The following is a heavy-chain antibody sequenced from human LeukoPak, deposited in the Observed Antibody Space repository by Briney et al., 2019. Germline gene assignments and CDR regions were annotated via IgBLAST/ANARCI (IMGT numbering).Heavy chain of an antibody. Sequence: GGSLRLSCAASGFTFSTYAMNWVRQAPGKGLEWVSAISGSGGGTYYADSVKGRFTISRDNSKNTLYLQMNSLRAEDTALYYCAKDITYYYGSGSPDYWGQGTLVTVSS. J-gene: IGHJ4*02. CDR2: ISGSGGGT. V-gene: IGHV3-23*01. CDR3: AKDITYYYGSGSPDY. D-gene: IGHD3-10*01. CDR1: GFTFSTYA.